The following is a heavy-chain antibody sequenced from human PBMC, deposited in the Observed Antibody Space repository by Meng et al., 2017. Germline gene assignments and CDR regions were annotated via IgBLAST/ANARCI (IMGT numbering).Heavy chain of an antibody. J-gene: IGHJ4*02. V-gene: IGHV3-19*01. D-gene: IGHD6-19*01. CDR1: GFTFSNSD. CDR2: VSWNGSRT. CDR3: VRGGFRQWLVRGKNY. Sequence: GESLKISCAASGFTFSNSDMNWVRQAPGKGLEWVSGVSWNGSRTHYAESVKGRFIILRDNSRNFLYQQMNSLRPEDMAVYYCVRGGFRQWLVRGKNYWGQGTLVTVSS.